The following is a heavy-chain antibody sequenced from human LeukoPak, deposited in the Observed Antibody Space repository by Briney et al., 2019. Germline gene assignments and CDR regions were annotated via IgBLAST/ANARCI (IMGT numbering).Heavy chain of an antibody. CDR1: GFTFSSYG. V-gene: IGHV3-30*18. J-gene: IGHJ4*02. CDR3: AKVTADYYDSSGYPYYFDY. Sequence: PGRSLRLSCAASGFTFSSYGMHWVRQAPGKGLEWVAVISYDGSNKYYADSVKGRFTISRDNSKNTLYLQMNSLRAEDTAVYYCAKVTADYYDSSGYPYYFDYWGQGTLVTVSS. CDR2: ISYDGSNK. D-gene: IGHD3-22*01.